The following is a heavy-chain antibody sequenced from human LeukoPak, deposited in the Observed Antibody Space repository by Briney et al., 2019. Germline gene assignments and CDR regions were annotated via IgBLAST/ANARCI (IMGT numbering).Heavy chain of an antibody. D-gene: IGHD3-22*01. J-gene: IGHJ4*02. Sequence: GGSLRLSCAASGFTFSSYAMSRVRQAPGKGLEWVSAISGSGGSTYYADSVKGRFTISRDNSKNTLYLQMNSLRAEDTAVYYCAKWGYYDSSGYPTLFDYWGQGTLVTVSS. CDR3: AKWGYYDSSGYPTLFDY. CDR1: GFTFSSYA. CDR2: ISGSGGST. V-gene: IGHV3-23*01.